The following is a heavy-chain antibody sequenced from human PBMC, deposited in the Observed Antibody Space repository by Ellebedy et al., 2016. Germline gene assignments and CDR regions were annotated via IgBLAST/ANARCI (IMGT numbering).Heavy chain of an antibody. V-gene: IGHV3-23*01. Sequence: GGSLRLSCAASGFTFSSYAMNWVRQAPGKGLEWVSGISGSGGSTYYADSVKGRFTISRDNSKNTLYLQMNSLRAEDTAVYYCAKDLYCSGGSCSNFDCWGQGTLVTVSS. D-gene: IGHD2-15*01. CDR3: AKDLYCSGGSCSNFDC. J-gene: IGHJ4*02. CDR1: GFTFSSYA. CDR2: ISGSGGST.